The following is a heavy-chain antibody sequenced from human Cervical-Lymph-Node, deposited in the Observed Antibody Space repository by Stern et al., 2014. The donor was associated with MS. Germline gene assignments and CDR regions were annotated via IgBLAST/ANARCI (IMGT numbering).Heavy chain of an antibody. Sequence: EVQLVESGAEVKKPGESLKISCKGSGYSFTSYWIGWVRQMPGKGLEWMGILNPGDSDPRYSPSFQGQVTISADKSISTAYLQWSSLKASDTAMYYCARRHCSSRRCGWFDPWGQGTLVTVSS. V-gene: IGHV5-51*01. CDR2: LNPGDSDP. J-gene: IGHJ5*02. CDR1: GYSFTSYW. D-gene: IGHD2-2*01. CDR3: ARRHCSSRRCGWFDP.